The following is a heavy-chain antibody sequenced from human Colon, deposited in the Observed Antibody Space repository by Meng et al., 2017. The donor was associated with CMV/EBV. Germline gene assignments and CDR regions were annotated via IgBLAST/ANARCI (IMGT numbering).Heavy chain of an antibody. J-gene: IGHJ4*02. CDR3: ARGGSGGGLDI. D-gene: IGHD2-15*01. CDR2: IRSTGVYI. V-gene: IGHV3-21*04. Sequence: LSCAASGFTFSGHTMGWVRQAPGKGLEWVSSIRSTGVYIHYADSVKGRFTISRDNANNSLSLEMSSLRAEDTAIYYCARGGSGGGLDIWGQGTLVTVSS. CDR1: GFTFSGHT.